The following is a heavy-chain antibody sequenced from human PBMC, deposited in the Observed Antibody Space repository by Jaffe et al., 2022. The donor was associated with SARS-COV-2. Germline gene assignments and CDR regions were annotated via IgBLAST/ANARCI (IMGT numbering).Heavy chain of an antibody. Sequence: QVQLVQSGAEVKKPGASVKVSCKVSGYTLTELSMHWVRQAPGKGLEWMGGFDPEDGETIYAQKFQGRVTMTEDTSTDTAYMELSSLRSEDTAVYYCATTGCSSTSCPPWGYFDYWGQGTLVTVSS. D-gene: IGHD2-2*01. CDR1: GYTLTELS. V-gene: IGHV1-24*01. J-gene: IGHJ4*02. CDR3: ATTGCSSTSCPPWGYFDY. CDR2: FDPEDGET.